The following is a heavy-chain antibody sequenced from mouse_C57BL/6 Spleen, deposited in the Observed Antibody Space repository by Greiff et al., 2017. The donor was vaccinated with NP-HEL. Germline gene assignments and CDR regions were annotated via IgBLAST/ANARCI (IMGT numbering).Heavy chain of an antibody. CDR2: IDPENGDT. CDR1: GFNIKDDY. V-gene: IGHV14-4*01. J-gene: IGHJ1*03. D-gene: IGHD1-1*01. Sequence: VQLQQSGAELVRPGASVKLSCTASGFNIKDDYMHWVKQRPEQGLEWIGWIDPENGDTEYASKFQGKATITAATSSNTAYLQLSSLTSEDTAVYYCTTLITTVVGWYFDVWGTGTTVTVSS. CDR3: TTLITTVVGWYFDV.